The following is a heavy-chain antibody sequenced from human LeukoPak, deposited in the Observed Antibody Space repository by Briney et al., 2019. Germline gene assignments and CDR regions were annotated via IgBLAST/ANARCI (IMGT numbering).Heavy chain of an antibody. Sequence: GGSLRLSCAASGFTFSSYAMSWVRQAPGKGLEWVSFIYSDNTHYSDSVKGRFTISRDNSKNTLYLQMNSLRAEDTAVYYCAKDPDYGGYWGQGTLVTVSS. CDR2: IYSDNT. CDR3: AKDPDYGGY. J-gene: IGHJ4*02. CDR1: GFTFSSYA. V-gene: IGHV3-23*03.